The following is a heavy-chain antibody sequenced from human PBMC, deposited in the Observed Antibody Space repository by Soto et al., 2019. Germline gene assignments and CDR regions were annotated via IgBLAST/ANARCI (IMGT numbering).Heavy chain of an antibody. J-gene: IGHJ4*02. CDR2: INSDGSST. CDR3: AATQSGPTDH. V-gene: IGHV3-74*01. CDR1: GFTFRNYW. Sequence: EVQLVESGGGLVQPGGSLRLSCAASGFTFRNYWMHWVRQAPGKGLVWVSRINSDGSSTYYADSVKGRFTISSDNAKNRRYLQMNRLRVEDTAVYYCAATQSGPTDHWGQGTLVTVSS. D-gene: IGHD2-8*02.